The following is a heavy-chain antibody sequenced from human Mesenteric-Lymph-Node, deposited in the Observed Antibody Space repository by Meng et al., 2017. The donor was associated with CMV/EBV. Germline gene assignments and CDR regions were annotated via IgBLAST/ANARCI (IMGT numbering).Heavy chain of an antibody. CDR2: ISDSGT. J-gene: IGHJ4*02. CDR1: GFAFSNYA. Sequence: LSLTCEASGFAFSNYAMSWVRQAPGKGLEWVSGISDSGTFYVDSVKGRFTISRDNARNTLSLQMNGLRTEDTAIYYCAKEHEARRTSILFADSWGQGTLVTVSS. CDR3: AKEHEARRTSILFADS. V-gene: IGHV3-23*01. D-gene: IGHD2-21*01.